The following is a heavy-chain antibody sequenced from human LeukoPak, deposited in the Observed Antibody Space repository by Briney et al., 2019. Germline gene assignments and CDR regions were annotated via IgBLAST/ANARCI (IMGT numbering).Heavy chain of an antibody. CDR2: IIPILGIA. V-gene: IGHV1-69*04. CDR3: ARESDVGKDFDC. D-gene: IGHD1-1*01. J-gene: IGHJ4*02. CDR1: GGTFSTYA. Sequence: VASVKVSCKASGGTFSTYAISWVRQAPGQGLEWMGRIIPILGIANYAQRFQGRVTMTRDTSTSAVYMELSSLDSEDTAVYYCARESDVGKDFDCWGQGTLVTVSS.